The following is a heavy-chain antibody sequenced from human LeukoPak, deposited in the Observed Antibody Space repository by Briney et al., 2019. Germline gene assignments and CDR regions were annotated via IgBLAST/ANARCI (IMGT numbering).Heavy chain of an antibody. CDR3: AGDFSQSRNSDY. Sequence: GGSLRLSCAASGFTFSTYSMNWVRQAPGKGLEWVSSITGSSDFMSYADSVKGRFTISRDNARNSLYLQMNSPRAEDTAVYYCAGDFSQSRNSDYWGQGTRVTVSS. CDR2: ITGSSDFM. V-gene: IGHV3-21*01. J-gene: IGHJ4*02. CDR1: GFTFSTYS. D-gene: IGHD2-21*01.